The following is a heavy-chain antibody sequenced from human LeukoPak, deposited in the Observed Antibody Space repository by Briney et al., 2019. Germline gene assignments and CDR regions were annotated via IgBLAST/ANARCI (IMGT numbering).Heavy chain of an antibody. CDR1: GYTFASYA. CDR2: ISAYNGNT. CDR3: ARSYYGSGSYYTENAFDI. D-gene: IGHD3-10*01. Sequence: ASVKVSCKASGYTFASYAITWVRQAPGQRLEWMGWISAYNGNTNYAQKLQGRVTMTTDTSTSTAYMELRSLRSDDTAVYYCARSYYGSGSYYTENAFDIWGQGTMVTVSS. V-gene: IGHV1-18*01. J-gene: IGHJ3*02.